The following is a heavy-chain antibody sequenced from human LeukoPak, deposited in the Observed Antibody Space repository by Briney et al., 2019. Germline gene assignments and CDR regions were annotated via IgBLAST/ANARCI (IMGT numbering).Heavy chain of an antibody. J-gene: IGHJ4*02. Sequence: ASVKVSCKASGYTFTGYYMHWVRQAPGQGLEWMGWINPNSGGTNYAQKFQGRVTMTRDTSISTAYMELSRLRSDDTAVYYCARVFYDSWGLLDYWGQGTLVTVSS. D-gene: IGHD3-3*01. V-gene: IGHV1-2*02. CDR3: ARVFYDSWGLLDY. CDR2: INPNSGGT. CDR1: GYTFTGYY.